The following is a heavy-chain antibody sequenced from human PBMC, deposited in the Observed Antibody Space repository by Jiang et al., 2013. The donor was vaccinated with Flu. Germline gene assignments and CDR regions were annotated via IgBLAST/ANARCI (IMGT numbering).Heavy chain of an antibody. D-gene: IGHD3-22*01. Sequence: SQTLSLTCAISGDSVSSNSAAWNWIRQSPSRGLEWLGRTYYRSKWYNDYAVSVKSRITINPDTSKNQFSLQLNSVTPEDTAVYYCARARWYYDSSGYQFDGVDWWNAFDIWGQGTMVTVSS. CDR1: GDSVSSNSAA. J-gene: IGHJ3*02. CDR3: ARARWYYDSSGYQFDGVDWWNAFDI. V-gene: IGHV6-1*01. CDR2: TYYRSKWYN.